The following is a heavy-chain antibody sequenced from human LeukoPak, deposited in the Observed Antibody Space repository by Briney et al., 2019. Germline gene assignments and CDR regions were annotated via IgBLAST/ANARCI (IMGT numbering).Heavy chain of an antibody. J-gene: IGHJ5*02. CDR2: IYPGDSDT. CDR1: GYSFTSYW. V-gene: IGHV5-51*01. Sequence: RGESLKISCKGSGYSFTSYWIGWVRQMPGKGLEWMGIIYPGDSDTRYSPSFQGQVTISADKSISTAYLQWSSLKASDTAMYYCARQLGDSSGIRWFDPWGQGTLVTVSS. D-gene: IGHD3-22*01. CDR3: ARQLGDSSGIRWFDP.